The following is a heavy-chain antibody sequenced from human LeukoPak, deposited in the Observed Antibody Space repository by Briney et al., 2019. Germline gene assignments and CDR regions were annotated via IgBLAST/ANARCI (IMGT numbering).Heavy chain of an antibody. V-gene: IGHV1-46*01. CDR3: ARTTDYGGNSDYFDY. J-gene: IGHJ4*02. CDR2: INPSGGST. D-gene: IGHD4-23*01. Sequence: ASVKVSCKASGYTFTSYYMHWVRQAPGQGLEWMGIINPSGGSTSYAQKFQGRVTITADKSTSTAYMELSSLRSEDTAVYYCARTTDYGGNSDYFDYWGQGTLVTVSS. CDR1: GYTFTSYY.